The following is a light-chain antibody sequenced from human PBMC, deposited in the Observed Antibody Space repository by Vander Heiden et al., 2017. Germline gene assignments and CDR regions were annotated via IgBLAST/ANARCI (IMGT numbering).Light chain of an antibody. CDR1: QSVSSTY. V-gene: IGKV3-20*01. CDR2: GAS. J-gene: IGKJ5*01. Sequence: EFVLTQSPGTLSLSPGERATLSCRASQSVSSTYLAWYQQKPGQAPRLLIYGASSRATGIPDRFSGSGSGTDFTLTISRLEPEDFAVYYCQHYAGSPFTFGQGTRLEIK. CDR3: QHYAGSPFT.